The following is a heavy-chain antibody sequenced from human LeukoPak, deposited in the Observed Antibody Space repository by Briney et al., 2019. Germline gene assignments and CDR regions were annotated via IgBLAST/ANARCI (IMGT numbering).Heavy chain of an antibody. J-gene: IGHJ6*02. CDR3: ARETLPNLYYGMDV. CDR2: ISYDGSNK. V-gene: IGHV3-30-3*01. CDR1: GFTFSSYA. D-gene: IGHD3-16*01. Sequence: GGSLRLSCAASGFTFSSYAMHWVRQAPGKGLEWVAVISYDGSNKYYADSVEGRFTISRDNSKNTLYLQMNSLRAEDTAVYYCARETLPNLYYGMDVWGQGTTVTVSS.